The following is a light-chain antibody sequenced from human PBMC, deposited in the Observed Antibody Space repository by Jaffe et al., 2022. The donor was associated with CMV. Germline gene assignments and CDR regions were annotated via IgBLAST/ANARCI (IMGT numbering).Light chain of an antibody. V-gene: IGKV1-39*01. J-gene: IGKJ4*01. CDR3: QQSYTTPT. CDR2: AAS. CDR1: QTISRY. Sequence: DIQMTQSPSSLSASVGGSVTITCRASQTISRYVNWYQQKPGKAPQLLISAASSLQSGVPSRFSGSGSGTDFTLTISNLQPEDFATFYCQQSYTTPTFGGGTKVEI.